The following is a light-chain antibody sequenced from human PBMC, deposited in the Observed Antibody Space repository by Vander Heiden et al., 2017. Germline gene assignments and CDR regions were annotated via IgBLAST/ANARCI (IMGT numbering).Light chain of an antibody. CDR2: SSK. J-gene: IGLJ3*02. CDR3: AAWDGSLSGPV. CDR1: SLTLGSNS. V-gene: IGLV1-47*02. Sequence: SVLTQPPSASGTPGQRVTIPCSGSSLTLGSNSVNWYQQLPGTAPKLLIDSSKQRPAGVPDRCSGSKAGTSASLAISGLRCEDEADYYCAAWDGSLSGPVFGGGTKLNGL.